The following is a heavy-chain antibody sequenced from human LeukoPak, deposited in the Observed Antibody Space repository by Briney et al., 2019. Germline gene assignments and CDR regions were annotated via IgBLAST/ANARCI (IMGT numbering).Heavy chain of an antibody. V-gene: IGHV4-4*07. CDR1: GGSFSGYY. J-gene: IGHJ5*02. D-gene: IGHD6-13*01. CDR2: IYTSGST. CDR3: ARDYRAAAGNWFDP. Sequence: PSETLSLTCAVYGGSFSGYYWSWIRQPAGRGLEWIGRIYTSGSTNYNPSLKSRVTMSVDTSKNQFSLKLSSVTAADTAVYYCARDYRAAAGNWFDPWGQGTLVTVSS.